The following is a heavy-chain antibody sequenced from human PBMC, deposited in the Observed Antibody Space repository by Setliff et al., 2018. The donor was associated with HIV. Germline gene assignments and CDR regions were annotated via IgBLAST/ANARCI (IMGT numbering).Heavy chain of an antibody. CDR2: INHSGRA. V-gene: IGHV4-34*01. D-gene: IGHD3-16*01. CDR3: ARGGVMITFGGVYFNY. Sequence: SETLSLTCAVYGESFSGYYWSWIRQPAGKGLEWLGEINHSGRAKYNPSLKSRASISADTSKNQFSLRLTSVTAADTAVYYCARGGVMITFGGVYFNYWGQGTLVTVSS. CDR1: GESFSGYY. J-gene: IGHJ4*02.